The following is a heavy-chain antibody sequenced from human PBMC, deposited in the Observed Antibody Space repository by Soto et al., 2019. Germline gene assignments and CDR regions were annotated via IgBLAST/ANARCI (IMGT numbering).Heavy chain of an antibody. J-gene: IGHJ6*03. V-gene: IGHV3-9*01. CDR3: AKDSAPHYYYMDV. CDR1: GFSFDDYA. Sequence: PGXSQRLSCAASGFSFDDYALHWFRQAPGKGLEWVSGISWNSGSIGYADSVKGRFTISRDNAKNSLYLQMNSLRAEDTALYYCAKDSAPHYYYMDVWGKGTTVTVSS. CDR2: ISWNSGSI.